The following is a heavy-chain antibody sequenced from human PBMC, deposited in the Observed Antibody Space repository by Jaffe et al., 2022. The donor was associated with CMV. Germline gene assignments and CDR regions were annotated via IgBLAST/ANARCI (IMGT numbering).Heavy chain of an antibody. J-gene: IGHJ3*02. CDR1: GFTFSNYA. D-gene: IGHD6-19*01. Sequence: EVQLVESGGGLVQPGGSLRLSCAASGFTFSNYAMNWVRQVPGKGLEWVSTIGGSGGSTYYADSVKGRFTISRDNSKNTLYLQMNSLRAEDTAVYYCAKDQRIAVALGAFDIWGQGTMVTVSS. CDR2: IGGSGGST. V-gene: IGHV3-23*04. CDR3: AKDQRIAVALGAFDI.